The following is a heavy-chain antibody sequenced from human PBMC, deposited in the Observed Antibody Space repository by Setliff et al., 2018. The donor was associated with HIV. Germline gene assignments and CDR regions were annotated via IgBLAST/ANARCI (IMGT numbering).Heavy chain of an antibody. CDR3: AMTLRLFDWGYMDV. Sequence: PSETLSLTCAATGVAISGSTYYWAWSRQSPGRGLQGIGSVHYTGSSYRNPSLKSRLTISIDTSRNHFSLNLTTVTAADTAVYYCAMTLRLFDWGYMDVWGKGTTVTVSS. D-gene: IGHD3-9*01. J-gene: IGHJ6*03. CDR1: GVAISGSTYY. CDR2: VHYTGSS. V-gene: IGHV4-39*02.